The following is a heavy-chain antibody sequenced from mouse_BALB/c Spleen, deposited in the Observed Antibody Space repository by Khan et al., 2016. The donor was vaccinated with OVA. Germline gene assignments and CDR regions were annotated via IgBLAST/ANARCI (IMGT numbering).Heavy chain of an antibody. CDR2: INPRSGYT. V-gene: IGHV1-7*01. J-gene: IGHJ2*01. CDR3: ARDRIDY. CDR1: GYTFSNYW. Sequence: QVQLKQSGAELAKPGASVKMSCKASGYTFSNYWIHWVKQRPGQGLEWIGYINPRSGYTYYNQTFNDKATLTTEKSSSTAYMQLNSLTSEDSAVYYCARDRIDYGGQGTTLTVSS.